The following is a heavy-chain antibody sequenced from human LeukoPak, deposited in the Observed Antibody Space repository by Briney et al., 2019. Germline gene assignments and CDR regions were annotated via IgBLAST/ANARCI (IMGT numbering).Heavy chain of an antibody. CDR1: GYTFIDYY. V-gene: IGHV1-46*01. CDR2: INPSGGST. D-gene: IGHD2-21*02. J-gene: IGHJ3*02. Sequence: ASVKVSCKASGYTFIDYYMHWVRQAPGQGLEWMGIINPSGGSTSYAQKFQGRVTMTRDTSTSTVYMELSSLRSEDTAVYYCARDLGWGRAFDIWGQGTMVTVSS. CDR3: ARDLGWGRAFDI.